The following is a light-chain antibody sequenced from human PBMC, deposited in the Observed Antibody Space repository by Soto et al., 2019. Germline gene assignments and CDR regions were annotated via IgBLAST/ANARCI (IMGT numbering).Light chain of an antibody. CDR1: QSISTW. CDR2: KAS. V-gene: IGKV1-5*03. Sequence: DIQMTQSPSTLSASVGDRVTIACRASQSISTWLAWYQQKPGKAPKLLIYKASILESGVPSRFSGSGSAIEFTLTISSQQPEDFASYYCQQYETFPLTFGGGTKVEIK. CDR3: QQYETFPLT. J-gene: IGKJ4*01.